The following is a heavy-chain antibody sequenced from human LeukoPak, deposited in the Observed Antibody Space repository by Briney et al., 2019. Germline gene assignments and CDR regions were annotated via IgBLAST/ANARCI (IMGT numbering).Heavy chain of an antibody. V-gene: IGHV3-23*01. CDR3: VRDLGGRSGH. CDR2: ISGSGGST. D-gene: IGHD1-26*01. CDR1: GFTFSSYA. J-gene: IGHJ4*02. Sequence: GGSLRLSCTASGFTFSSYAMSWVRQAPGKGLEWVSAISGSGGSTYYADSVKARFTISRDNAKNTLYLQMNSLRAEDTAVYYCVRDLGGRSGHWGQGTLVTVSS.